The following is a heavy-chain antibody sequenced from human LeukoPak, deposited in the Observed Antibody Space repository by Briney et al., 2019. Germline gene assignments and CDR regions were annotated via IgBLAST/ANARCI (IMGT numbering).Heavy chain of an antibody. V-gene: IGHV3-48*04. D-gene: IGHD5-12*01. Sequence: GGSLRLSCAASGFTLSFYSMNWVRQAPGKGLEWISYISSSGSTVYYADSVKGRFTISRDNANNSLYLQMSGLRTEDTAVYYCARDYDDGFDIWGQGTMVTVSS. CDR2: ISSSGSTV. CDR3: ARDYDDGFDI. J-gene: IGHJ3*02. CDR1: GFTLSFYS.